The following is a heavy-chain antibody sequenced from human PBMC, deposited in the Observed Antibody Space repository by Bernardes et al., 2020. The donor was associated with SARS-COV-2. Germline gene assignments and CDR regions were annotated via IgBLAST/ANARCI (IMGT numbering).Heavy chain of an antibody. Sequence: ASVKVSCKASGYTFTSYGISWVRQAPEQGLEWMGWISGDDGNTNYAQKFHGRVTMTTDTSTSTAYMELRSLRSDDTAVYYCATVVGYSYGGGWFDPWGQGTLVTVSS. CDR3: ATVVGYSYGGGWFDP. CDR1: GYTFTSYG. D-gene: IGHD5-12*01. V-gene: IGHV1-18*01. J-gene: IGHJ5*02. CDR2: ISGDDGNT.